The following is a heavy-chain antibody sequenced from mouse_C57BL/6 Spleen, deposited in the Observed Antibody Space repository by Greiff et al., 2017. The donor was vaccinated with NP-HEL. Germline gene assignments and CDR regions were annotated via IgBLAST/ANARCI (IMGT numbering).Heavy chain of an antibody. Sequence: QVQLKESGPGLVAPSQSLSISCTVSGFSFTSYGVDWVRQPPGKGLEWLGVIWGGGSTNYNSALMSRLSTSKNNSNSQVFVNRNRLQTEDTAMYYGAKHDGPCAYWGKGTLVTVSA. CDR3: AKHDGPCAY. CDR2: IWGGGST. V-gene: IGHV2-9*01. CDR1: GFSFTSYG. J-gene: IGHJ3*01. D-gene: IGHD1-2*01.